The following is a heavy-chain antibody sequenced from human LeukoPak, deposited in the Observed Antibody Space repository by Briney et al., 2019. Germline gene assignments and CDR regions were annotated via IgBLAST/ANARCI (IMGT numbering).Heavy chain of an antibody. CDR2: ISSSSVYI. V-gene: IGHV3-21*01. J-gene: IGHJ4*02. CDR3: ARDAGAVAGTTPFDY. D-gene: IGHD6-19*01. Sequence: GGSLRLSCGASGFAFISYNMHWVRQAPGKGLEWGSSISSSSVYIHYADSVKGRFNISRDNAKISLYLQMNSLRAEDTALYYCARDAGAVAGTTPFDYWGQGTLVTVSS. CDR1: GFAFISYN.